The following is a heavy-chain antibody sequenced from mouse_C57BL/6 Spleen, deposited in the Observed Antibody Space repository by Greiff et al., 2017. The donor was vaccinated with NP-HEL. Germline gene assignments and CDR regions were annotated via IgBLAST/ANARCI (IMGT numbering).Heavy chain of an antibody. CDR1: GFTFSDFY. V-gene: IGHV7-1*01. D-gene: IGHD1-1*01. J-gene: IGHJ3*01. CDR2: SRNKANDYTT. Sequence: EVQVVESGGGLVQSGRSLRLSCATSGFTFSDFYMEWVRQAPGKGLEWIAASRNKANDYTTEYSASVKGRFIVSRDTSQSILYLQMNALRAEDTAIYYCARDAYYYGTFAYWGQGTLVTVSA. CDR3: ARDAYYYGTFAY.